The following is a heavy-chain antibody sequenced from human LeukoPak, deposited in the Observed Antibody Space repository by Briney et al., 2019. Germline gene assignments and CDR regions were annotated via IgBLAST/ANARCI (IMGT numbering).Heavy chain of an antibody. V-gene: IGHV4-4*07. J-gene: IGHJ5*02. CDR1: GGSISGYY. CDR3: SREPEP. Sequence: SETLSLTCTVSGGSISGYYWTWIRQPAGKGLEWIGRIYASGSASYNPSLESRVTMSADTSKNEISLKLTSVTAADTAVYYCSREPEPWGQGTLVTVSS. CDR2: IYASGSA.